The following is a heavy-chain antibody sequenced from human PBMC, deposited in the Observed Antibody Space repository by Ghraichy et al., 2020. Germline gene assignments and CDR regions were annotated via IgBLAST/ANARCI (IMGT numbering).Heavy chain of an antibody. CDR3: VRGHTNARKFYQLEV. CDR2: ICSNGRCA. CDR1: GFTFSDYA. D-gene: IGHD2-2*01. J-gene: IGHJ6*02. V-gene: IGHV3-64*02. Sequence: GGSLRLSCAASGFTFSDYAMHWVRQAPGKGLQSLATICSNGRCAYYAESVKGRFTISRDNANNMLYLQIDSLRLEDKAVYYCVRGHTNARKFYQLEVWGQGTMVTVSS.